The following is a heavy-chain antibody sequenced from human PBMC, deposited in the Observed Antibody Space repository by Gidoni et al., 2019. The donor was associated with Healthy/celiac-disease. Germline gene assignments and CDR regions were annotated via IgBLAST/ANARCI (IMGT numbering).Heavy chain of an antibody. D-gene: IGHD4-17*01. J-gene: IGHJ2*01. CDR3: AKTPGYGGNDWYFDL. Sequence: EVQLVESGGGLVKPGRSLRLYCAASGFPFADYAMPWVRPAPGKGLGWVSCIGWNSGSIGYADSVKGRFTISRDNAKNSLYLQMNSLRAEDTALYYCAKTPGYGGNDWYFDLWGRGTLVTVSS. CDR1: GFPFADYA. CDR2: IGWNSGSI. V-gene: IGHV3-9*01.